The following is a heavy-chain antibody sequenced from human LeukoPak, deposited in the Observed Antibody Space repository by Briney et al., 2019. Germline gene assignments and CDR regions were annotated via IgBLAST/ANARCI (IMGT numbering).Heavy chain of an antibody. D-gene: IGHD6-13*01. CDR1: GGSISSGGYS. CDR3: ARATALKGAAAGPLDD. V-gene: IGHV4-30-2*01. J-gene: IGHJ4*02. Sequence: SETLSLTCAVSGGSISSGGYSWSWNRQPPGMGLEWIGNIFNGGSTYYNPSLKSRVSMSVDGSKSQFSLNLTSVTAADTAVYYCARATALKGAAAGPLDDWGQGTLVTVSS. CDR2: IFNGGST.